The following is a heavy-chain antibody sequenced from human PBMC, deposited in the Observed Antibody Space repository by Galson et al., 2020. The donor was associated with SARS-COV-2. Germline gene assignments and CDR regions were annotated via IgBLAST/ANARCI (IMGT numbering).Heavy chain of an antibody. D-gene: IGHD6-13*01. Sequence: QLGESLKISCAASGFTFSSYGMHWVRQAPGKGLEWVAVIWYDGSNKYYADSVKGRFTISRDNSKNTLYLQMNSLRAEDTAVYYCAKDDKYSSSWQYYYYYYMDVWGKGTTVTVSS. CDR3: AKDDKYSSSWQYYYYYYMDV. V-gene: IGHV3-33*06. CDR1: GFTFSSYG. CDR2: IWYDGSNK. J-gene: IGHJ6*03.